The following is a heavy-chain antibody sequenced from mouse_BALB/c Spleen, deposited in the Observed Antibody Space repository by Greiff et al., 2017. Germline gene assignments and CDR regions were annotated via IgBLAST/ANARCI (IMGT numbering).Heavy chain of an antibody. D-gene: IGHD2-4*01. V-gene: IGHV1-37*01. J-gene: IGHJ3*01. CDR1: GYSFTGYF. CDR3: GRGHDYDMGWFAY. CDR2: INPYNGDT. Sequence: EVQLQQSGPELVKPGASVKISCKASGYSFTGYFMTWVKQSHGKSLEWIGRINPYNGDTFYNQKFKGKATLTVDKSSSTAHMELLSLTSEDSAVYYCGRGHDYDMGWFAYWGQGTLVTVSA.